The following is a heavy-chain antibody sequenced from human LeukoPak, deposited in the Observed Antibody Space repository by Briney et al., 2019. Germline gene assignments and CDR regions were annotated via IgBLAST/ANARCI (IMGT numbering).Heavy chain of an antibody. J-gene: IGHJ4*02. CDR1: GGSISSSSYY. V-gene: IGHV4-39*07. Sequence: SETLSLTCTVSGGSISSSSYYWGWIRQPPGKGLEWIGSIYYSGGTYYNPFLKSRVTLSVDTSKNQFSLKLSSVTAADTAVYYCARLYCSGGSCRRNYFDYWGQGTLVTVSS. D-gene: IGHD2-15*01. CDR2: IYYSGGT. CDR3: ARLYCSGGSCRRNYFDY.